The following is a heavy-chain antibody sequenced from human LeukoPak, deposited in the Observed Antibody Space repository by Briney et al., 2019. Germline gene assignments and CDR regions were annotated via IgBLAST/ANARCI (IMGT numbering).Heavy chain of an antibody. CDR3: ARESYGSGI. CDR2: INPNSGGT. CDR1: GYTFTGYY. J-gene: IGHJ4*02. Sequence: ASVKVSCKASGYTFTGYYMHWVRQAPGQGLEWMGWINPNSGGTNYAQKFQGRVTMTRDTSINTAYMALNRLTFDDTAVYFCARESYGSGIWGQGTLVTVSS. V-gene: IGHV1-2*02. D-gene: IGHD3-10*01.